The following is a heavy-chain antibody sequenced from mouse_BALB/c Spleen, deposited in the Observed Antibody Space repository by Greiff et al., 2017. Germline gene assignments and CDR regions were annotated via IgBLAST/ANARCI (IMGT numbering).Heavy chain of an antibody. CDR2: ISYSGST. J-gene: IGHJ3*01. CDR1: GYSITSDYA. V-gene: IGHV3-2*02. CDR3: ARDRGNYDY. Sequence: EVKLMESGPGLVKPSQSLSLTCTVTGYSITSDYAWNWIRQFPGNKLEWMGYISYSGSTSYNPSLKSRISITRDTSKNQFFLQLNSVTTEDTATYYCARDRGNYDYWGQGTLVTVSA. D-gene: IGHD2-1*01.